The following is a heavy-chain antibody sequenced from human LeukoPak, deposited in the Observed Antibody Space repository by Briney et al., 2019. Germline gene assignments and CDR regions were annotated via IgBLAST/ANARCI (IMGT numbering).Heavy chain of an antibody. D-gene: IGHD6-13*01. V-gene: IGHV1-46*01. CDR2: INPSGGST. CDR3: ARTYLGYSSSWSHFDY. Sequence: ASVKVSCKASGYTFTSYYMHWVRQAPGQGLEWMGIINPSGGSTSYAQKFQGRVTMTRDMSTSTVYMELSSLRSEDTAVYYCARTYLGYSSSWSHFDYWGQGTLVTVFS. J-gene: IGHJ4*02. CDR1: GYTFTSYY.